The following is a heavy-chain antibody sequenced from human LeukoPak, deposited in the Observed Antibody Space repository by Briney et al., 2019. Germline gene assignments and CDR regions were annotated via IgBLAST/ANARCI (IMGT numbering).Heavy chain of an antibody. Sequence: SETLSLTCTVSGGSISTSNYYWGWIRQPPGKGLEWIGNIFYSGSTYYNPSLKSRVTISVDTSKNQFSLKLSSVTAADTAVYYCASKDSSGYYFDYWGQGTLVTVSS. CDR2: IFYSGST. CDR1: GGSISTSNYY. J-gene: IGHJ4*02. D-gene: IGHD3-22*01. V-gene: IGHV4-39*07. CDR3: ASKDSSGYYFDY.